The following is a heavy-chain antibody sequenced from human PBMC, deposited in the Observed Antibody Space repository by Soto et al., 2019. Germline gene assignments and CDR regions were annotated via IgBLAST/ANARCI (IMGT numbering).Heavy chain of an antibody. CDR1: GYTFTSYD. D-gene: IGHD1-26*01. J-gene: IGHJ3*02. V-gene: IGHV1-24*01. Sequence: ASVKVSCKASGYTFTSYDINWVRQAPGKGLEWMGGFDPEDGETIYAQKFQGRVTMTEDTSTDTAYMELSSLRSEDTAVYYCATDQGATGGPDAFDIWGQGTMVTVSS. CDR3: ATDQGATGGPDAFDI. CDR2: FDPEDGET.